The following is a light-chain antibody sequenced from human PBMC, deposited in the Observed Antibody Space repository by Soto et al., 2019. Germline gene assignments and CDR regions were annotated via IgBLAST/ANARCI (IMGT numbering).Light chain of an antibody. CDR2: HAS. Sequence: DIHMTHSPSTLSASVGDRVTITCRASQSISSWLAWYQQKPGTAPKLLIYHASTLESGVPSRFSGSGSGTEFTLTISSLQPDDFATYYCQQYNSYSFGQGTKVDIK. J-gene: IGKJ1*01. CDR1: QSISSW. CDR3: QQYNSYS. V-gene: IGKV1-5*01.